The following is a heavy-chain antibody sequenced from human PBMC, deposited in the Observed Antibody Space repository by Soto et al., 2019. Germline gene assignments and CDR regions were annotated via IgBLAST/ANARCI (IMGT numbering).Heavy chain of an antibody. V-gene: IGHV3-33*01. D-gene: IGHD3-16*01. CDR2: IWYDGNNE. CDR1: GFTFSNSG. Sequence: QVQLVESGGGVVQPGRSLRLSCAASGFTFSNSGMHWVRQAPGKGLEWEAVIWYDGNNEYYGDSVKDRFTIYRDNSKDTLYLQMYSLRAEDTAVYYCARGGGSNHYYMDVWGKGTTVTVSS. CDR3: ARGGGSNHYYMDV. J-gene: IGHJ6*03.